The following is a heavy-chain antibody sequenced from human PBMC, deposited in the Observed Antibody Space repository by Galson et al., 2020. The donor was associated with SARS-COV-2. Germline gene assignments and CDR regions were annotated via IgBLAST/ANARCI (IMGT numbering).Heavy chain of an antibody. CDR1: GFTFSSYA. CDR2: ISYDGSNK. CDR3: ARTLLDNCSGGSCYYYYYMDV. V-gene: IGHV3-30*04. D-gene: IGHD2-15*01. Sequence: GGSLRLSCAASGFTFSSYAMHWVRQAPGKGLEWVAVISYDGSNKYYADSVKGRFTISRDNSKNTLYLQMNSLRAEDTAVYYCARTLLDNCSGGSCYYYYYMDVWGKGTTVTISS. J-gene: IGHJ6*03.